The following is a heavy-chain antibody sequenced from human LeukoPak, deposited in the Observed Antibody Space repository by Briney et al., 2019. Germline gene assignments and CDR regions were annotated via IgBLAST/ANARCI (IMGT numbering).Heavy chain of an antibody. CDR2: ISSSSSYI. CDR1: GFTFSSYS. J-gene: IGHJ6*03. D-gene: IGHD4-11*01. Sequence: GGSLGLSCAASGFTFSSYSMNWVRQAPGKGLEWVSSISSSSSYIYYADSVKGRFTISRDNAKNSLYLQMNSLRAEDTAVYYCARDTDYSEAMDVWGKGTTVIVSS. CDR3: ARDTDYSEAMDV. V-gene: IGHV3-21*01.